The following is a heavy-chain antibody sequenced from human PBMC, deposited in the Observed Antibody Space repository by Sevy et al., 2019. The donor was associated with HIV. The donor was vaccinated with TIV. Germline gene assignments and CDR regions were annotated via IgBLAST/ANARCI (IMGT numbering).Heavy chain of an antibody. V-gene: IGHV1-69*06. D-gene: IGHD3-22*01. Sequence: TSVTVSCKASGGTFSSYAISWVRQAPGQGLEWMGGIIPIFGTANYAQKFQGRVTIIADKSTSTAYMELSSLRSEDTAVYYCARSLGEGAMIVVGDAFDIWGQGTMVTVSS. J-gene: IGHJ3*02. CDR3: ARSLGEGAMIVVGDAFDI. CDR1: GGTFSSYA. CDR2: IIPIFGTA.